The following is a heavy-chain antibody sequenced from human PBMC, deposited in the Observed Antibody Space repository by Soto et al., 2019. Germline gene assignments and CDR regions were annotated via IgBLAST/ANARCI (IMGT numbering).Heavy chain of an antibody. CDR2: ISAYNGNT. CDR1: GYTFTSYG. CDR3: AGDLPPVDY. J-gene: IGHJ4*02. Sequence: QVQLVQSGAEVKKPGASVKVSCTASGYTFTSYGISWVRQAPGQGLEWMGWISAYNGNTNYAQKLQGRVTMTTDTSTSKAYVELRSLRSGDAAVYYCAGDLPPVDYWGQGPLFTVSS. V-gene: IGHV1-18*01.